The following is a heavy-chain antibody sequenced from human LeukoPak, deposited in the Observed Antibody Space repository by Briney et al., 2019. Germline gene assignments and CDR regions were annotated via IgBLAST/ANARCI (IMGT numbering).Heavy chain of an antibody. D-gene: IGHD3-10*01. V-gene: IGHV3-30*03. CDR3: HSGTRDELLWFGELSAVFSGY. J-gene: IGHJ4*02. Sequence: PGGSLRLSCAASGFTFSSYGMHWVRQAPGKGLEWVAVISYDGSNKYYADSVKGRFTISRDNSKNTLYLQMNSLRAEDTAVYYCHSGTRDELLWFGELSAVFSGYWGQGTLVTVSS. CDR2: ISYDGSNK. CDR1: GFTFSSYG.